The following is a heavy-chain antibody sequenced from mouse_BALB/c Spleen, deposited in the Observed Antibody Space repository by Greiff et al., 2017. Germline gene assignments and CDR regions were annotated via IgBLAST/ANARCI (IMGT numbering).Heavy chain of an antibody. V-gene: IGHV1S137*01. Sequence: VQLVESGAELVRPGVSVKISCKGSGYTFTDYAMHWVKQSHAKSLEWIGVISTYYGDASYNQKFKGKATMTVDKSSSTAYMELARLTSEDSAIYYCARYAWGFYYAMDYWGQGTSGTVSS. CDR2: ISTYYGDA. CDR1: GYTFTDYA. CDR3: ARYAWGFYYAMDY. J-gene: IGHJ4*01.